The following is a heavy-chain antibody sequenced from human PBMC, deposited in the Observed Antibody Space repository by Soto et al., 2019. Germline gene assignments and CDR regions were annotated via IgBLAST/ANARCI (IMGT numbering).Heavy chain of an antibody. D-gene: IGHD6-19*01. J-gene: IGHJ4*02. Sequence: EVQLLGSGGGLVQPGGSLRLSCAASGFTFSSYAMSWVRQAPGKGLEWVSAISGSGGSTYYADSVKGRFTISRDNSKNTLYLQMNSLRAEDTAVYYCAKAMSSGWYSLDRGGDYWGQGTLVTVSS. CDR2: ISGSGGST. CDR1: GFTFSSYA. CDR3: AKAMSSGWYSLDRGGDY. V-gene: IGHV3-23*01.